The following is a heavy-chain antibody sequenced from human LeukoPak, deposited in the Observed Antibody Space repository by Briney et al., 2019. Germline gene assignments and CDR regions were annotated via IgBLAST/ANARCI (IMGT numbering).Heavy chain of an antibody. V-gene: IGHV4-30-2*01. CDR1: GGSISSGGYS. D-gene: IGHD1-26*01. CDR3: ARVGGSSPYYFDY. CDR2: IYHSGST. J-gene: IGHJ4*02. Sequence: SETLSLTCAVSGGSISSGGYSWSWIRQPPGTGLEWIGYIYHSGSTYYNPSLKSRVTISVDRSKNQFSLKLSSVTAADTAVYYCARVGGSSPYYFDYWAQGPLVTVSS.